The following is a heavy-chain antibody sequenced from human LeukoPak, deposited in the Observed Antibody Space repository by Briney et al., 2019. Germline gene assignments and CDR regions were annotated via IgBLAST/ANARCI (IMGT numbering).Heavy chain of an antibody. CDR1: GFTFSSYA. CDR2: ISGSGGST. D-gene: IGHD3-22*01. CDR3: AIDFSAVIVVVHLDH. Sequence: GGSLRLSCAASGFTFSSYAMSWVRQAPGKGLEWVSAISGSGGSTYYADSVKGRFTISRDNSKNTLYLQMNSLRAEDTAIYYCAIDFSAVIVVVHLDHWGQGTLVTVSS. V-gene: IGHV3-23*01. J-gene: IGHJ4*02.